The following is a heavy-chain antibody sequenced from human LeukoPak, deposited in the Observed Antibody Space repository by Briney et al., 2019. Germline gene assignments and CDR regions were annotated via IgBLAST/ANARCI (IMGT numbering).Heavy chain of an antibody. Sequence: GGSLRLSCAGSGFTFSSYGKHWLRQAPGKGLEWVAVIWYDGSNKYYADSVKGRFTISRDNSKNTLYLQMNSLRAEDTAVYYCASYVLGDAFDIWGQGTMVTVSS. CDR1: GFTFSSYG. CDR3: ASYVLGDAFDI. D-gene: IGHD3-3*02. V-gene: IGHV3-33*01. J-gene: IGHJ3*02. CDR2: IWYDGSNK.